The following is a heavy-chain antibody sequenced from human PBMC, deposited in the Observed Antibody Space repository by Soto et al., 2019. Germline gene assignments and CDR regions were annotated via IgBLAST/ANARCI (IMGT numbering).Heavy chain of an antibody. J-gene: IGHJ4*02. CDR2: IIPIFGTA. CDR3: ASDKTGGHSVLFDY. D-gene: IGHD7-27*01. Sequence: QVQLVQSGAEVKKPGSSVKVSCKASGSTFSSYAISWVRQAPGQWLEWMGGIIPIFGTANYAQKFQGRVTITADESTSTAYMELSSLRSEDTAVYYCASDKTGGHSVLFDYWGQGTLVTVSS. V-gene: IGHV1-69*12. CDR1: GSTFSSYA.